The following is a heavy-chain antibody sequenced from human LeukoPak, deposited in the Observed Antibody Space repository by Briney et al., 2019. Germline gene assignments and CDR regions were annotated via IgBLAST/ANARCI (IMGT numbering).Heavy chain of an antibody. CDR3: TRRYYHDSSGNFQRDY. D-gene: IGHD3-22*01. V-gene: IGHV3-73*01. CDR2: IRSRANSYAT. J-gene: IGHJ4*02. CDR1: GFTFSGSA. Sequence: GGSLRLSCAASGFTFSGSAMHWVRQASGKGLEWVGRIRSRANSYATSYGASVKGRFTISRDDSKNTAYLQMNSLKTEDTAVYFCTRRYYHDSSGNFQRDYWGQGTLVTVSS.